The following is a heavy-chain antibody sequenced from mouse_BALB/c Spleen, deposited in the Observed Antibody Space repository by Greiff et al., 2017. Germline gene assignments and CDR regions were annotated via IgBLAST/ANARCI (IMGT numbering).Heavy chain of an antibody. CDR2: ISSGGST. J-gene: IGHJ2*01. Sequence: EVKLVESGGGLVKPGGSLKLSCAASGFTFSSYAMSWVRQTPEKRLEWVASISSGGSTYYPDSVKGRFTISRDNARNILYLQMSSLRSEDTAMYYCARLRYCDYWGQGTTLTVSS. D-gene: IGHD1-1*01. V-gene: IGHV5-6-5*01. CDR3: ARLRYCDY. CDR1: GFTFSSYA.